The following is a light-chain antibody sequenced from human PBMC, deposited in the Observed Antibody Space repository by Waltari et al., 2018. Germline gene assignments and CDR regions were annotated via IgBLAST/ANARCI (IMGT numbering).Light chain of an antibody. CDR3: QQYNNWPPYS. Sequence: EIVITRSPATLSVSPGERATLSCRASQSVSSNLAWYQQKPGQAPRLLIYRASTRATGVPARFSGSGSGTEFTLTISSLQSEDFAVYFCQQYNNWPPYSFGQGTKLEIK. J-gene: IGKJ2*03. CDR1: QSVSSN. V-gene: IGKV3-15*01. CDR2: RAS.